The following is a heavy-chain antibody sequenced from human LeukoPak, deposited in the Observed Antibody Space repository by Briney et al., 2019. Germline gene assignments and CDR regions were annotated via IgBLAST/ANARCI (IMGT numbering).Heavy chain of an antibody. V-gene: IGHV4-59*01. CDR1: GGSISSYY. CDR2: IYYSGST. D-gene: IGHD1-1*01. Sequence: SETLSLTCTVSGGSISSYYWSWIRQPPGKGLEWIGYIYYSGSTNYNPSLKSRVTISVDTSKNQFSLKLSSVTAADTAVYYCARGENGRSWYFDLWGRGTLVTVSS. CDR3: ARGENGRSWYFDL. J-gene: IGHJ2*01.